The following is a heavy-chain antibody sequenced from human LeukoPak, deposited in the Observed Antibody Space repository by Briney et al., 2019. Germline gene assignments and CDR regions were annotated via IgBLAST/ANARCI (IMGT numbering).Heavy chain of an antibody. J-gene: IGHJ2*01. CDR2: ISGRDDST. V-gene: IGHV3-23*01. CDR3: AKANFAWGYWYFDL. Sequence: GGSLRLSCAASGFTFRNYSMSWVRQAPGQGLEWVSGISGRDDSTYFADSVKGRFFISRDTSKNTVHLQMNSLRLEDTALYYCAKANFAWGYWYFDLWGRGTLVTVSS. D-gene: IGHD3-9*01. CDR1: GFTFRNYS.